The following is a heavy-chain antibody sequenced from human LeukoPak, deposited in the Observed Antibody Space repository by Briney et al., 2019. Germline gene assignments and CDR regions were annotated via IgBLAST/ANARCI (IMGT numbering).Heavy chain of an antibody. D-gene: IGHD3-10*01. CDR3: ARGHPLLWFGEWNPRDDAFDI. CDR2: MNPNSGNT. V-gene: IGHV1-8*02. Sequence: GASVKVSCKASGYTFTSYGINWVRQATGQGLEWMGWMNPNSGNTGYAQKFQGRVTMTRNTSISTAYMELSSLRSEDTAVYYCARGHPLLWFGEWNPRDDAFDIWGQGTMVTVSS. J-gene: IGHJ3*02. CDR1: GYTFTSYG.